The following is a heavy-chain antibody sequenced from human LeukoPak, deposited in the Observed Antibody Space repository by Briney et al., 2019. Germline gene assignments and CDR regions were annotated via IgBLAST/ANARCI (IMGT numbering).Heavy chain of an antibody. CDR2: ISAYNGNT. CDR1: GYSFTSYY. CDR3: ASAPDYYDSSGYYYGGDAFDI. Sequence: ASVNVSCTTSGYSFTSYYTHWVRQAPGQGLDWMGWISAYNGNTNYAQKLQGRVTMTTDTSTSTAYMELRSLRSDDTAVYYCASAPDYYDSSGYYYGGDAFDIWGQGTMVTVSS. V-gene: IGHV1-18*04. D-gene: IGHD3-22*01. J-gene: IGHJ3*02.